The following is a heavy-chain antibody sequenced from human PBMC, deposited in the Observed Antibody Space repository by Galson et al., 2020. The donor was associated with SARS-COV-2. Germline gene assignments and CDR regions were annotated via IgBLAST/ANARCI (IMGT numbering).Heavy chain of an antibody. D-gene: IGHD3-22*01. CDR3: ARGSGLASPPAHYYETSVYCAEYVQD. J-gene: IGHJ1*01. CDR1: GFSFRTSG. Sequence: GESLKISCAASGFSFRTSGMHWVRQAPGKGLEWVAVTWYGGSFIYYADSVKGRFTMSRDDSTNTVYLEMNRLRADDTAIYYCARGSGLASPPAHYYETSVYCAEYVQDWGLGTLVTVSS. V-gene: IGHV3-33*01. CDR2: TWYGGSFI.